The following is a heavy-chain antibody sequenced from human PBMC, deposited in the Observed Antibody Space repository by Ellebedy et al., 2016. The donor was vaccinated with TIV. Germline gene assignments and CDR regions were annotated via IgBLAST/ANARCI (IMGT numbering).Heavy chain of an antibody. CDR1: GFTFRSYK. D-gene: IGHD1-7*01. CDR3: AKPNSIFDW. V-gene: IGHV3-23*01. Sequence: GESLKISCAASGFTFRSYKMSWVRQAPGKGLEWVSVISRSGDDTHYADSVKGRFTISRDNSKNTLYLQMNSLRAEDTAVYYCAKPNSIFDWWGQGTLVTVSS. CDR2: ISRSGDDT. J-gene: IGHJ4*02.